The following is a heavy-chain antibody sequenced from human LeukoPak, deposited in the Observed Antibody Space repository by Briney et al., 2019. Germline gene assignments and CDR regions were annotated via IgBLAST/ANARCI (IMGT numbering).Heavy chain of an antibody. CDR3: ARRRCTSTSCFADY. Sequence: SGGSLRLSCAASGFSFSSYWMSWVRQAPGKGLEWVANIKQDGIERYYVDSVKGRFTISRDSAKNSLYLQMNSLRAEDTAVYYCARRRCTSTSCFADYWGQGTLVAVSS. CDR2: IKQDGIER. CDR1: GFSFSSYW. J-gene: IGHJ4*02. V-gene: IGHV3-7*01. D-gene: IGHD2-2*01.